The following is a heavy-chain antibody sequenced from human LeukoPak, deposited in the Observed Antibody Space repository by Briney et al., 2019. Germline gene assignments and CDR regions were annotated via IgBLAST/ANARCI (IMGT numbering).Heavy chain of an antibody. CDR1: GGSISSGTYY. CDR2: IYTSGST. V-gene: IGHV4-61*02. J-gene: IGHJ3*02. D-gene: IGHD3-22*01. CDR3: ARDPYDTSANDAFDI. Sequence: PSETLSLTCTVSGGSISSGTYYWRWIRQPAGKGLEWIGRIYTSGSTNYNPSLKSRVTISVDTSKNQFSLKLSSVTAADTAVYYCARDPYDTSANDAFDIWGQGTMVSVSS.